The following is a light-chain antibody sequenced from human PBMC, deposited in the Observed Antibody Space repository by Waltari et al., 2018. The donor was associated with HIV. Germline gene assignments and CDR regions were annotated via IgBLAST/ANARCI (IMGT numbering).Light chain of an antibody. Sequence: QLLLTQSPSASASLGASVKLTCTLSSGHRSYAIAWHQQQPEKGPRYLMKLNSDGSHSKGDGIPDRFSGSSSGAERYLTISSLQSEDEADYYCQTWGTGIVVFGGGTKLTVL. CDR1: SGHRSYA. J-gene: IGLJ2*01. CDR2: LNSDGSH. V-gene: IGLV4-69*01. CDR3: QTWGTGIVV.